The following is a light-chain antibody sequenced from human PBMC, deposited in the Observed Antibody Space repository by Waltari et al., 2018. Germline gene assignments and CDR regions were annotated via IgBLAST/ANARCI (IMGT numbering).Light chain of an antibody. CDR1: HSVNWY. CDR3: QQRRNWPLT. Sequence: EIVLTQSPATLSLSPGESATLSCRASHSVNWYLAWYQQRPGQAPRLLIFDTSNRATGIPARFSGSGSETDFTLTISSLEPDDSAVYYCQQRRNWPLTFGGGTKVEIK. J-gene: IGKJ4*01. CDR2: DTS. V-gene: IGKV3-11*01.